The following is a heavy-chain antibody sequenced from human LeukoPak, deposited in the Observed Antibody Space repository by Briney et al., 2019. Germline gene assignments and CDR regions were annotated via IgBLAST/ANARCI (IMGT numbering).Heavy chain of an antibody. CDR3: ARSYNFGTSVDY. D-gene: IGHD1-1*01. CDR1: GGPISSYY. V-gene: IGHV4-59*01. CDR2: IFYSDST. J-gene: IGHJ4*02. Sequence: PSETLSLTRTVSGGPISSYYWSWIRQPPGQGLEWIGYIFYSDSTNYNPSLKSRVMISSDPSGNHFSLNLRSVTTADTAVYYCARSYNFGTSVDYWGQGILVTVSS.